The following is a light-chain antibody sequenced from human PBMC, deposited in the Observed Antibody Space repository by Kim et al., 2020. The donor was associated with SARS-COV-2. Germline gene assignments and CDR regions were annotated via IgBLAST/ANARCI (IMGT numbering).Light chain of an antibody. J-gene: IGLJ3*02. CDR3: QVWDSGSDRLWV. CDR1: HSGRKS. V-gene: IGLV3-21*04. CDR2: YDR. Sequence: PGKTAPITWDGNHSGRKSVHWYQQKPGQAPVLVIYYDRDRPSGIPERFSGSNSGNTATLTISIVEAGDEADYYCQVWDSGSDRLWVFGGGTQLTVL.